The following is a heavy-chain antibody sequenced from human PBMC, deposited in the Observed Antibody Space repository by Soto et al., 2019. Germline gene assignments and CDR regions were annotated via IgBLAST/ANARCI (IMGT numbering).Heavy chain of an antibody. CDR3: AHTMFIGATIKNDAFDI. CDR2: IYWDDDK. Sequence: QITLKESGPTLVKPTQTLTLTCIFSGFSLSTSGVGVGWIRQPPGKALEWLALIYWDDDKRYSPSLKTRLTITNDTSKNQVVLTMSSMDPVDTASYYCAHTMFIGATIKNDAFDIWGQGTMVTVSS. D-gene: IGHD5-12*01. V-gene: IGHV2-5*02. J-gene: IGHJ3*02. CDR1: GFSLSTSGVG.